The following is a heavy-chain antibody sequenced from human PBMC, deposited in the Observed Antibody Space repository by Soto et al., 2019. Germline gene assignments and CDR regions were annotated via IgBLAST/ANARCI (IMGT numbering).Heavy chain of an antibody. D-gene: IGHD3-10*01. CDR1: GFTFSSFA. J-gene: IGHJ4*02. CDR3: AKGVVREPAYFDY. V-gene: IGHV3-30*18. Sequence: GGSLRLSCTVSGFTFSSFAMYWVRQAPGKGLEWVALISYDGRNEDYAESVRGRFTISRDNSKNTLYLDMNSLSAEDSAVYFCAKGVVREPAYFDYWGQGTLVTVSS. CDR2: ISYDGRNE.